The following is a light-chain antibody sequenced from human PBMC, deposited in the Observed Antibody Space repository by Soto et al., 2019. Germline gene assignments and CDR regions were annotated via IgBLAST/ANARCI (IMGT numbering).Light chain of an antibody. CDR1: QNISSY. J-gene: IGKJ1*01. CDR3: QQYSSYWT. Sequence: DMQMTQSPSSLSACVGDRVTITCRASQNISSYLNWYQQKPRKAPKLLIFDAANLQSGVPSRFSGSGSGTEFTLTISSLQPDDVATYHCQQYSSYWTFGQGTKVDIK. CDR2: DAA. V-gene: IGKV1-5*01.